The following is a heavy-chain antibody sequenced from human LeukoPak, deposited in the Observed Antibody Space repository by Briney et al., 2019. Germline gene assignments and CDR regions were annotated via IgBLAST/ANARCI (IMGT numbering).Heavy chain of an antibody. Sequence: PSETLSLTCTVSGGSISTYYWTWIRQPPGKGLEWIGYVSYSGGTNYNPSLKSRVTISVDMPKNQFSLKLNSVTAADTAVYFCVRSHYGSGTYYSFDYWGQGTLVTVSS. CDR3: VRSHYGSGTYYSFDY. CDR1: GGSISTYY. CDR2: VSYSGGT. D-gene: IGHD3-10*01. V-gene: IGHV4-59*01. J-gene: IGHJ4*02.